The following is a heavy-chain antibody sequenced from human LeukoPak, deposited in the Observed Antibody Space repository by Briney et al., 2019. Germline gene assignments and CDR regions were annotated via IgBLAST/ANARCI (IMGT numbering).Heavy chain of an antibody. CDR2: IYPGDSDT. CDR3: ARRMSASGTWYPSRFDY. Sequence: GESLKISCKGSGYSFTSYWIGWVRQMPGKGLEWMGIIYPGDSDTRYSPSFQGQVTMSADKSISTAYLQWSSLKASDTAIYYCARRMSASGTWYPSRFDYWGQGTLVTVSS. CDR1: GYSFTSYW. D-gene: IGHD2-15*01. J-gene: IGHJ4*02. V-gene: IGHV5-51*01.